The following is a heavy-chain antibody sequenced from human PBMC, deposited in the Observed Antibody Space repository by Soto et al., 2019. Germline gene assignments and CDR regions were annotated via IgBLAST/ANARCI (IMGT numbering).Heavy chain of an antibody. J-gene: IGHJ4*02. CDR3: ARTIAAAGRGY. V-gene: IGHV3-21*01. CDR1: GFTFSSYS. Sequence: EVQLVESGGGLVKPGGSLRLSCAASGFTFSSYSMNWVRQAPGKGLEGVSSISSSSSYIYYADSVKGRFTISRDNAKNSLYLQMNSLRAEDTAVYYCARTIAAAGRGYWGQGTLVTVSS. CDR2: ISSSSSYI. D-gene: IGHD6-13*01.